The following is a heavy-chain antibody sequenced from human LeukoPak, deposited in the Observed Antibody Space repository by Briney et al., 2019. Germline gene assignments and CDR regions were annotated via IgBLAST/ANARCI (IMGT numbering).Heavy chain of an antibody. CDR3: AREIVVVPAAMAYYYYMDV. J-gene: IGHJ6*03. Sequence: PSETLSLTCTVSGGSISSYYWSWIRQPPGKGLEWIGYIYYSGSTNYNPSLKSRVTISVDTSKNQFSLKLSSVTAADTAVYYCAREIVVVPAAMAYYYYMDVWGQGTTVTVSS. CDR2: IYYSGST. V-gene: IGHV4-59*01. CDR1: GGSISSYY. D-gene: IGHD2-2*01.